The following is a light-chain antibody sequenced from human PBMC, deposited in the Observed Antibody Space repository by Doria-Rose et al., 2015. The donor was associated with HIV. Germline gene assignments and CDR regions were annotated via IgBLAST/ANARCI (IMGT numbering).Light chain of an antibody. V-gene: IGLV2-23*02. Sequence: QSALIQPASVSGSPGQSITISCTGTSSDVGSYNLVSWYQQYPGKAPKLMIVEVSKRPSVISNRFSGSKSGNTASLTISGLQAEDEADYYCYSYVGSSTVVFGGGTKLTVL. CDR3: YSYVGSSTVV. CDR1: SSDVGSYNL. J-gene: IGLJ3*02. CDR2: EVS.